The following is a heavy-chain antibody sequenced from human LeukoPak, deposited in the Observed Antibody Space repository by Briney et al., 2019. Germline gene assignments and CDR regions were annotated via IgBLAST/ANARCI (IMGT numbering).Heavy chain of an antibody. CDR3: AKDLTMVRGVMEFDP. J-gene: IGHJ5*02. CDR1: GSTFSSYG. V-gene: IGHV3-30*18. D-gene: IGHD3-10*01. CDR2: ISYDGSNK. Sequence: GRSLRLSCAASGSTFSSYGMHWVRQAPGKGLEWVAVISYDGSNKYYADSVKGRFTISRDNSKNTLYLQMNSLRAEDTAVYYCAKDLTMVRGVMEFDPWGQGTLVTVSS.